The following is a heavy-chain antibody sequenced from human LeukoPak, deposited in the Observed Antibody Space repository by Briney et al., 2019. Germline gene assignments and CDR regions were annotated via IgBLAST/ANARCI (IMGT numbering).Heavy chain of an antibody. J-gene: IGHJ4*02. V-gene: IGHV3-11*01. CDR1: GFIFSDYY. CDR2: ISDNGSTI. Sequence: GSLRPSRAASGFIFSDYYMSLIRQAPGKGLEWVSFISDNGSTIYYADSVKGRFTISRDNAKDSLYLQMNSLRAEDTAVYYCARLKAGNWGQGTVVAVSS. CDR3: ARLKAGN.